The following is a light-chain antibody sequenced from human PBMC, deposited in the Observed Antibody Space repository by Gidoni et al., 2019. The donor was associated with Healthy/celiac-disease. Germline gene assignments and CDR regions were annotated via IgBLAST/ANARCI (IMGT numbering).Light chain of an antibody. CDR1: QDFSNY. CDR3: QQYDNLPLT. J-gene: IGKJ4*01. CDR2: DAS. V-gene: IGKV1-33*01. Sequence: DIQMTQSPSSLSASVGDRVTITCQASQDFSNYLNWYQQKPGKAHKLLIYDASNLETGVPSRFSGSGSGTDFTFTISSLQPEDIATYYCQQYDNLPLTFGGGTKVEIK.